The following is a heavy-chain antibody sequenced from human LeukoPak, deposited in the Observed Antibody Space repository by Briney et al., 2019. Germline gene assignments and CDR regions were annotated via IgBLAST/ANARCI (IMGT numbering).Heavy chain of an antibody. CDR1: GGSISSYY. J-gene: IGHJ6*02. V-gene: IGHV4-4*07. D-gene: IGHD6-13*01. CDR2: IYTSGST. CDR3: AGIAADRGGYYYYYYGMDV. Sequence: SETLSLTCTVSGGSISSYYWSWIRQPAGKGLEWIGRIYTSGSTNYNPSLKSRVTMSVDTSKNQFSLKLSSVTAADTAVYYCAGIAADRGGYYYYYYGMDVWGQGTTVTVSS.